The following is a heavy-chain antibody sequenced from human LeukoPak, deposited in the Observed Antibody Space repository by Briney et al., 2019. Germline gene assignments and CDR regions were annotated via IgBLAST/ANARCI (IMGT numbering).Heavy chain of an antibody. Sequence: GASVKVSCKASGGTFSIYAISWVRQAPGPGLEWMGVIIPIFGTANYAQKFQGRVTITADNSKSTAYMELSSLRSEDTAVYYCAREAAEGYFDYWGQGTLVTVSS. V-gene: IGHV1-69*06. CDR1: GGTFSIYA. CDR3: AREAAEGYFDY. CDR2: IIPIFGTA. D-gene: IGHD2-15*01. J-gene: IGHJ4*02.